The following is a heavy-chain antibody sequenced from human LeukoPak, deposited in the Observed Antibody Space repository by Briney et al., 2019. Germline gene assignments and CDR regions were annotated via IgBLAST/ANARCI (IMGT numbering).Heavy chain of an antibody. CDR2: ISYDGSNK. V-gene: IGHV3-30*03. CDR3: AGGGYHYDSRGGAFDI. CDR1: GFTFSNYG. Sequence: PGGSLRLSCAASGFTFSNYGMHWVRQAPGKGPEWVALISYDGSNKYYADSVKGRFTISRDNSKNTLDLQMNSLRPEDTAVFYCAGGGYHYDSRGGAFDIWGRGTVVTVSS. J-gene: IGHJ3*02. D-gene: IGHD3-22*01.